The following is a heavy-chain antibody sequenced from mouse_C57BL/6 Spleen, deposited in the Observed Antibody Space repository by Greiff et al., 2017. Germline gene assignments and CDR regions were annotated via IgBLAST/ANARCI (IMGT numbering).Heavy chain of an antibody. CDR3: ARGDSSVYVGFAD. CDR1: GYTFTSYW. Sequence: QVQLQQPGAELVKPGASVKMSCKASGYTFTSYWITWVKQRPGQGLEWIGDIYPGSGSTNYNEKFKSKATLTVDTSSSTAYMQLSSLTSEDSAVYYCARGDSSVYVGFADWGQGTLVTVSA. V-gene: IGHV1-55*01. J-gene: IGHJ3*01. D-gene: IGHD3-2*02. CDR2: IYPGSGST.